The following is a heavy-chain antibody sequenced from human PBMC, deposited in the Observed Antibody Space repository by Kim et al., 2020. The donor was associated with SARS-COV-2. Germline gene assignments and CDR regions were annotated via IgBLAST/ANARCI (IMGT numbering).Heavy chain of an antibody. J-gene: IGHJ5*02. D-gene: IGHD3-22*01. V-gene: IGHV3-15*01. Sequence: APVKGRFTISRDDSKNTLYLQMNSLKTEDTAVYYCTTDLILSSSGYYSRSWGQGTLVTVSS. CDR3: TTDLILSSSGYYSRS.